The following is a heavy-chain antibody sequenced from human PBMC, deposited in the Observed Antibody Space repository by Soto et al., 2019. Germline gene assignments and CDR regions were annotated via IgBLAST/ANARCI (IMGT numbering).Heavy chain of an antibody. V-gene: IGHV4-59*08. CDR3: ARHCPPLHSGSHYFDL. CDR1: NDSISPYY. CDR2: IYYSGST. D-gene: IGHD3-10*01. J-gene: IGHJ4*02. Sequence: PSETLSLTCTVSNDSISPYYWSWIRQPPGKGLEWIGFIYYSGSTTYNPSLKSRVTISVATSKNQFSLKLTSVTAADTAIYYCARHCPPLHSGSHYFDLWGQGTLVTVSS.